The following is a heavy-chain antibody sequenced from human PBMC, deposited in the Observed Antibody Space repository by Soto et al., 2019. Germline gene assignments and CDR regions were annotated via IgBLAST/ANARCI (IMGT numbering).Heavy chain of an antibody. V-gene: IGHV3-30*03. CDR1: GFTFSSYG. CDR2: ISYDGSNK. D-gene: IGHD3-22*01. CDR3: ARALGYYDSSGTFDY. J-gene: IGHJ4*02. Sequence: PGGSLRLSCAASGFTFSSYGMHWVRQAPGKGLEWVAVISYDGSNKYYADSVKGRFTISRDNSKNTLYLQMNSLRAEDTAVYYCARALGYYDSSGTFDYWGQGTLVTVSS.